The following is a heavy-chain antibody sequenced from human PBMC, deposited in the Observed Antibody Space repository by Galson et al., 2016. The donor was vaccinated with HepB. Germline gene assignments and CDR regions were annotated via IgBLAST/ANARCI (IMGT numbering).Heavy chain of an antibody. CDR2: ISYDGSNN. J-gene: IGHJ4*02. Sequence: SLRLSCAASGFTFISYAMHWVRQAPGKGLEWVAVISYDGSNNYYADSVQGRFTISRDYSKNTLYLQMNSLRAEDTAVYYCARDSEQWLGSFDYWGQGTLVTVSS. V-gene: IGHV3-30-3*01. CDR3: ARDSEQWLGSFDY. D-gene: IGHD6-19*01. CDR1: GFTFISYA.